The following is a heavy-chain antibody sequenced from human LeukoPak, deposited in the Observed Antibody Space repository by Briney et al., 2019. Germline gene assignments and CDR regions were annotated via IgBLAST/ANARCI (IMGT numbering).Heavy chain of an antibody. Sequence: GGSLRLSCAASEFTFSDYYMTWIRQAPGKGLEWVSYISSSGSSISYADSVKGRFTISRDNAKNSLSLQMSSLRAEDTAVYYCARGYTDLGGDYAMDVWGQGTTVTVSS. V-gene: IGHV3-11*01. CDR3: ARGYTDLGGDYAMDV. J-gene: IGHJ6*02. D-gene: IGHD5-18*01. CDR2: ISSSGSSI. CDR1: EFTFSDYY.